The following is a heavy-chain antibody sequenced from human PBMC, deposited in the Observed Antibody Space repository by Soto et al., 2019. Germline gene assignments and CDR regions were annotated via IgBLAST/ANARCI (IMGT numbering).Heavy chain of an antibody. J-gene: IGHJ6*03. D-gene: IGHD3-10*02. CDR3: ASSHCSGSYGYYMDV. CDR1: GGSISSYY. V-gene: IGHV4-59*08. Sequence: HVQLQESGPGLVKPSETLSLTCTVYGGSISSYYWSWIRQPPGKGLEWIGYIYYSGSTNYNPSLKSRVTISVDTSKNQFSLKLSSVTAADTAVYYCASSHCSGSYGYYMDVWGKGTTVTVSS. CDR2: IYYSGST.